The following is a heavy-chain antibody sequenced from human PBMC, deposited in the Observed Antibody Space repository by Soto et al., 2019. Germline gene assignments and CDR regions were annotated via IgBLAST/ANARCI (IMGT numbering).Heavy chain of an antibody. CDR3: ARARGASYLDY. D-gene: IGHD2-15*01. V-gene: IGHV4-30-4*01. J-gene: IGHJ4*02. Sequence: PSETLSLTCTVSGGSISSGDYYWSWIRQPPGKGLEWIGYIYYSGSTYYNPSLKSRVTISVDTSKNQFSLKLSSVTAADTAAYYCARARGASYLDYWGQGTLVTVSS. CDR2: IYYSGST. CDR1: GGSISSGDYY.